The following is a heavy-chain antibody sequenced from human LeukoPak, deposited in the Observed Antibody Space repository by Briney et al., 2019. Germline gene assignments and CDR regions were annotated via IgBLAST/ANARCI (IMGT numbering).Heavy chain of an antibody. CDR3: ARDPRMYYYDSSEAFDI. V-gene: IGHV4-34*01. Sequence: SETLSLTCAVYGGSFSGYFWSWIRQPPGKGLEWIGSIYYSGSTNYNPSLKSRVTISVDTSKNQFSLKLSSVTAADTAVYYCARDPRMYYYDSSEAFDIWGQGTMVTVSS. CDR2: IYYSGST. D-gene: IGHD3-22*01. J-gene: IGHJ3*02. CDR1: GGSFSGYF.